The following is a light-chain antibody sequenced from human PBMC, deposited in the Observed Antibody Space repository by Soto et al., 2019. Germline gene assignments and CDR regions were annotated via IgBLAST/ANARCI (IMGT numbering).Light chain of an antibody. CDR1: SSDVGSYNL. Sequence: HSVLTQPASVSGSPGQSITISCTGTSSDVGSYNLVSWYQQHPGKAPKLMIYEGSKRPSGVSNRFSGSKSGNTASLTISGLQAEDEADYYCCSYAGSSTFEVFGTGTKVTVL. CDR2: EGS. CDR3: CSYAGSSTFEV. J-gene: IGLJ1*01. V-gene: IGLV2-23*03.